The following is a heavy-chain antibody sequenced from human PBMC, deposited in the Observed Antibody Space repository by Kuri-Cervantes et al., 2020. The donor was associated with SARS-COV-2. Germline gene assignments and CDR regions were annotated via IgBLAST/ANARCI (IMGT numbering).Heavy chain of an antibody. J-gene: IGHJ4*02. CDR3: ARGAYYDFWSGYYPAYYFDY. V-gene: IGHV4-34*01. D-gene: IGHD3-3*01. Sequence: SQTLSLTCAAYGGSFSGYYWSWIRQPPGKGLEWIGEINHSGITNYHPSLKSRVTISADTSKNQFSLKLSSVTAADTAVYYCARGAYYDFWSGYYPAYYFDYWGQGTLVTVSS. CDR2: INHSGIT. CDR1: GGSFSGYY.